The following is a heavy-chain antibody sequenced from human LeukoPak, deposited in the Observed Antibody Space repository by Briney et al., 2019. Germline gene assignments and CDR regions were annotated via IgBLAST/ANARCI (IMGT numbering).Heavy chain of an antibody. V-gene: IGHV5-51*01. CDR3: ARQGVGLEAHYDSSGCPDY. J-gene: IGHJ4*02. Sequence: GESLKISCKGSGYSFTSYWIAWVRQVPGKGLEWMGIIYPGDSDTRYSPSFQGHVTISADKSISTAYLQWSSLKASDTAMYYCARQGVGLEAHYDSSGCPDYWGQGTPVTVSS. CDR2: IYPGDSDT. D-gene: IGHD3-22*01. CDR1: GYSFTSYW.